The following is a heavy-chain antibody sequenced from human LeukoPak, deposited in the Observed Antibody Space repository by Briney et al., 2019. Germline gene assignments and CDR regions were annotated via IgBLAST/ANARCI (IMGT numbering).Heavy chain of an antibody. V-gene: IGHV3-23*01. CDR1: GFTFSSYA. Sequence: PGGSLRLSCAASGFTFSSYAMSGVRQTPGKGLEWRSASNPNSGGPFYAGSVQGRFTVSRDNSKNTLYLQMSSLRVEDTAIYYCAKHPLAGGNFDYWGQGTLVTVSS. D-gene: IGHD3-16*01. CDR3: AKHPLAGGNFDY. J-gene: IGHJ4*02. CDR2: SNPNSGGP.